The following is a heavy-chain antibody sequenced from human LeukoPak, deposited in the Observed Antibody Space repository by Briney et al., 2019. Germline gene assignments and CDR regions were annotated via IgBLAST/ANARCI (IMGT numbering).Heavy chain of an antibody. Sequence: PGGSLRLSCAASGFTFRNYGMNWVRQAPGKGLEWVSSISSSSSYIYYADSVKGRFTISRDNSKNTLYLQMNSLRAEDTAVYYCAKGIYDSSGQIYWGQGTLVTVSS. J-gene: IGHJ4*02. D-gene: IGHD3-22*01. V-gene: IGHV3-21*04. CDR3: AKGIYDSSGQIY. CDR2: ISSSSSYI. CDR1: GFTFRNYG.